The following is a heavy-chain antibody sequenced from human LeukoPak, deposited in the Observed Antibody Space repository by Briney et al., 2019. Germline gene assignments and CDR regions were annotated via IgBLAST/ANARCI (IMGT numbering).Heavy chain of an antibody. Sequence: SETLSLTCTVSGGSISSYYWSWIRQPPGKGLEWIGYIYYSGSTNYNPSLKSRVTISVDASKNQFSLKLSSVTAVDTAVYYCARGTIFGNWFDPWGQGTLVTVSS. D-gene: IGHD3-3*01. CDR1: GGSISSYY. CDR3: ARGTIFGNWFDP. CDR2: IYYSGST. J-gene: IGHJ5*02. V-gene: IGHV4-59*01.